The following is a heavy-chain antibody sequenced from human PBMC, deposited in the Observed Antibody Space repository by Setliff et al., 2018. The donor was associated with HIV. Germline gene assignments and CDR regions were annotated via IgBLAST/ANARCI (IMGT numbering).Heavy chain of an antibody. D-gene: IGHD3-10*01. Sequence: GGSLRLSCLTSGFTFGDYALSWFRQAPGKGLEWVAFIRSKVYGGTTEYAASVKGRFAILRDDSTSIAYLQMNSLKPEDTGVYYCSRSLGSYFDSAGYLRYFDYWGQGTQVTVSS. CDR2: IRSKVYGGTT. CDR1: GFTFGDYA. V-gene: IGHV3-49*03. J-gene: IGHJ4*02. CDR3: SRSLGSYFDSAGYLRYFDY.